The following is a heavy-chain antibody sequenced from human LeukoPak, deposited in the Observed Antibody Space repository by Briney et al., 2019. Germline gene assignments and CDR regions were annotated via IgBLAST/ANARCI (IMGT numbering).Heavy chain of an antibody. D-gene: IGHD2-15*01. V-gene: IGHV1-18*01. CDR2: TSAYNDNT. CDR3: AREGYCSGGTCYSTMNRFDP. J-gene: IGHJ5*02. Sequence: EAPVKASCKAPGYSFTRSGITWVRKAPGQGLEGMGWTSAYNDNTNYAQKLQGRVTLTTDTSTSTAYVELRSLRSDDTAVYYCAREGYCSGGTCYSTMNRFDPWGQGTLVTVSS. CDR1: GYSFTRSG.